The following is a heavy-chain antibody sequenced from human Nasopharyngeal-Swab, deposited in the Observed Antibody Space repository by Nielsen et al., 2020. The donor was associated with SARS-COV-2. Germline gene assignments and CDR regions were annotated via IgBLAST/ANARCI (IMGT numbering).Heavy chain of an antibody. CDR2: IIAIFGTA. CDR1: GYTFTSYA. Sequence: SVKVSCKASGYTFTSYAISWVRQAPGQGLEWMGGIIAIFGTANYAQKFQGRVTITRDESTSTAYMELSSLRSEDTAVYYCARGAPRLWYGEFYYWGQGTLVTVSS. D-gene: IGHD3-10*01. J-gene: IGHJ4*02. V-gene: IGHV1-69*05. CDR3: ARGAPRLWYGEFYY.